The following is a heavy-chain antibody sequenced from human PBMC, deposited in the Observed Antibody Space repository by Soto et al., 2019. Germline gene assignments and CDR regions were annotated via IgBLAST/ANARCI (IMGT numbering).Heavy chain of an antibody. CDR1: GFTFSNYA. J-gene: IGHJ3*01. D-gene: IGHD6-19*01. CDR3: VRERSGGKSHGSFYF. V-gene: IGHV3-23*01. Sequence: EVQLLESGGGLVGPGGSLRLSCAASGFTFSNYAMNWVRQAPGKGLECVSVISGSGGSAYYADSVQGLFTISVDNSKNTLSMQMNSLRDEDTAIYYCVRERSGGKSHGSFYFWGRATMVTFTS. CDR2: ISGSGGSA.